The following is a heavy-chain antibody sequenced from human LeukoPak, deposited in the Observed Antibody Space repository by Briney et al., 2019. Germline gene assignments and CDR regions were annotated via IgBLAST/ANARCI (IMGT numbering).Heavy chain of an antibody. V-gene: IGHV4-59*01. D-gene: IGHD6-6*01. Sequence: PSETLSLTCTVSGVSISSYYWSWIRQPPGKGLEWIGYIYYSGSTNYNPSLKSRVTVSVDTSKNQFSLKLSSVTAADTAVYYCARRGPVAARPVGFYYYYMDVWGKGTTVTVSS. CDR1: GVSISSYY. CDR3: ARRGPVAARPVGFYYYYMDV. CDR2: IYYSGST. J-gene: IGHJ6*03.